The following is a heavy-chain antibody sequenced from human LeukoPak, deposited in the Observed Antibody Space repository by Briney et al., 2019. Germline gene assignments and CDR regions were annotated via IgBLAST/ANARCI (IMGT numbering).Heavy chain of an antibody. J-gene: IGHJ4*02. CDR2: ISGSST. CDR1: GFTFSSYA. D-gene: IGHD3-22*01. V-gene: IGHV3-23*01. CDR3: ARDRDSSGSVGY. Sequence: TGGSLRLSCAASGFTFSSYAMSWVRQAPGKGLEWVSSISGSSTYYADSVKGRFTISRDNSKNTLYLQMNSLRAEDTAVYYCARDRDSSGSVGYWGQGTLVTVSS.